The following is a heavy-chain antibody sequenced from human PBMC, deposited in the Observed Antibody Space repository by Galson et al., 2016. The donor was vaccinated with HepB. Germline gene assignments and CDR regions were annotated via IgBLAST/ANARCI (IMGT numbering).Heavy chain of an antibody. J-gene: IGHJ3*02. D-gene: IGHD3-10*01. CDR3: ARSYYYESGSVGDLDI. Sequence: SLRLSCAASGFTFSDHYMEWVRQAPGKGLEWVARSRNKARSYTTEYAASVKGRFAISRDDSKKSLYLQMNSLKTEDTAVYYCARSYYYESGSVGDLDIWGQGTMVTVSS. V-gene: IGHV3-72*01. CDR1: GFTFSDHY. CDR2: SRNKARSYTT.